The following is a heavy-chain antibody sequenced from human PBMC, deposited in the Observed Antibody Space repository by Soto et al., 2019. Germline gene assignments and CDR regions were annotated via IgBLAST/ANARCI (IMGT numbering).Heavy chain of an antibody. J-gene: IGHJ1*01. V-gene: IGHV4-34*01. CDR1: GGSFSGYY. CDR3: ARGRIVVVTARYFQH. Sequence: QVQLQQWGAGLLKPSETLSLTCAVYGGSFSGYYWSWIRQPPGKGLEWIGEINHSGSTNYNPSLKSRLINXXDXPXXQFSLKLSAVTAADTAVYYCARGRIVVVTARYFQHWGQGTLVTVSS. CDR2: INHSGST. D-gene: IGHD2-21*02.